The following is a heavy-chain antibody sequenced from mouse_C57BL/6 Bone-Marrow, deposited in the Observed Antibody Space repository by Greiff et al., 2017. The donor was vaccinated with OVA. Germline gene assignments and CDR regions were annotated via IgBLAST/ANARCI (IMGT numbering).Heavy chain of an antibody. V-gene: IGHV1-55*01. CDR2: IYPVSGST. Sequence: QVQLQQPGAELVKPGASVKKSCKASGHTFTSYWITWVKQRPGQGLEWIGDIYPVSGSTNYNEKFKSKATLTVDTSSSTAYMQISSLTSEDSAVYYCARRYYGSGYWCCDVWVTGTTVTVSS. D-gene: IGHD1-1*01. J-gene: IGHJ1*03. CDR1: GHTFTSYW. CDR3: ARRYYGSGYWCCDV.